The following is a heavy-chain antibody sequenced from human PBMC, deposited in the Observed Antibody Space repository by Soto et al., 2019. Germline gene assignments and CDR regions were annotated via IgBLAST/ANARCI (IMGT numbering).Heavy chain of an antibody. Sequence: ASVKVSCKASGYTFTSYGISWVRQAPGQGLEWMGRISAYNGNTNYAQKLQGRVTMTTDTSTSTAYMELRSLRSGDTAVYYCARGNCSSTSCYDYYGMDVWGQWTTVTVSS. J-gene: IGHJ6*02. CDR2: ISAYNGNT. CDR1: GYTFTSYG. V-gene: IGHV1-18*04. CDR3: ARGNCSSTSCYDYYGMDV. D-gene: IGHD2-2*01.